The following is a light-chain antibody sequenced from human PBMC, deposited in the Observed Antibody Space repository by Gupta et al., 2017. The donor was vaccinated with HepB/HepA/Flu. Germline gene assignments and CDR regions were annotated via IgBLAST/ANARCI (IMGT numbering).Light chain of an antibody. CDR3: QQSFEIPFT. Sequence: DIQMTQSPSSLSASVGDRVTITCRTSQNIHTFLNWYQQRPGKDPKLLIYLAATLQSGVPSTFNGRRSGTDYTLSISSMQPEEFGTYYCQQSFEIPFTFGQGTKLEIK. V-gene: IGKV1-39*01. J-gene: IGKJ2*01. CDR2: LAA. CDR1: QNIHTF.